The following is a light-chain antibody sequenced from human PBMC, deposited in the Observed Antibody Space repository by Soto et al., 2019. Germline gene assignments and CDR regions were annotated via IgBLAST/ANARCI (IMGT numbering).Light chain of an antibody. CDR3: TSYTSSSTLEV. CDR1: SSDVGGYNY. V-gene: IGLV2-14*01. J-gene: IGLJ2*01. Sequence: QSALTQPASVSGSPGQSIPISCTGTSSDVGGYNYVSWYQQHPGKAPKLMIYDVSYRPSGVSNRFSGSKSGNTASLTISGLQAEDEADYYCTSYTSSSTLEVFGGGTKLTVL. CDR2: DVS.